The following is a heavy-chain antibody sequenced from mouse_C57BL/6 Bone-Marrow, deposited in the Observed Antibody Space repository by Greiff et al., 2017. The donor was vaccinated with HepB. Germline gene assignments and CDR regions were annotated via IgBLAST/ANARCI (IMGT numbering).Heavy chain of an antibody. J-gene: IGHJ2*01. D-gene: IGHD1-1*01. CDR2: IDPSDSYT. CDR3: ARRVVVNYFDY. CDR1: GYTFTSYW. Sequence: QVQLQQPGAELVMPGASVKLSCKASGYTFTSYWMHWVKQRPGQGLEWIGEIDPSDSYTNYNQKFKGKSTLTVDKSSSTAYMQLSSLTSEDSAVYYCARRVVVNYFDYWAKAPLSQSPQ. V-gene: IGHV1-69*01.